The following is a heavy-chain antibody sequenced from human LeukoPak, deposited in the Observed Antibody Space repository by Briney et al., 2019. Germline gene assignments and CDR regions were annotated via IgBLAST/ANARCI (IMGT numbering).Heavy chain of an antibody. J-gene: IGHJ3*02. V-gene: IGHV4-28*01. CDR3: ARILSSGWTGGAFDI. D-gene: IGHD6-19*01. CDR1: GYSFSSSNW. CDR2: IYYSGST. Sequence: SETLSLTCAVSGYSFSSSNWWGWIRQSPGKGLEWIGYIYYSGSTYYNPSLKSRVTMSVDTSKNQFSLKLNSVTAVDTAVYYCARILSSGWTGGAFDIWGQGTMVIVSS.